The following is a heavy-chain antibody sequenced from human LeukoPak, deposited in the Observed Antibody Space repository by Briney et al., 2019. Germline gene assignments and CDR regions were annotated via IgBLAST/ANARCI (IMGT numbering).Heavy chain of an antibody. CDR2: IYYSGST. CDR1: GGSISSSSYY. V-gene: IGHV4-39*07. Sequence: PSETLSLTCTVSGGSISSSSYYWGWIRQPPGKGLEWIGNIYYSGSTYYNPSLKSRVTISVDTSKNQFSLKLSSVTAADTAVYYCARGREPWIQLWQSRRRYFDYWGQGTLVTVSS. CDR3: ARGREPWIQLWQSRRRYFDY. J-gene: IGHJ4*02. D-gene: IGHD5-18*01.